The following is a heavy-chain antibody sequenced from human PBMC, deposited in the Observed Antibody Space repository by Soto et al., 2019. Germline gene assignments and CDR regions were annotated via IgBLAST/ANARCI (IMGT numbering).Heavy chain of an antibody. CDR1: GFTFSSYA. CDR3: AKDPTDYDFWSGYLYYFDY. V-gene: IGHV3-23*01. J-gene: IGHJ4*02. D-gene: IGHD3-3*01. CDR2: ISGSGGST. Sequence: GGSLRLSCAASGFTFSSYAMSWVRQAPGKGLEWVSAISGSGGSTYYADSVKGRFTISRDNSKNTLYLQMNSLRAEDTAVYYCAKDPTDYDFWSGYLYYFDYWGQGTLVTVSS.